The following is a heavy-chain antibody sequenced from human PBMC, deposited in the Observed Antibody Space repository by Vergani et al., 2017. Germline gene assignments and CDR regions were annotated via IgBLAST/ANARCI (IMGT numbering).Heavy chain of an antibody. V-gene: IGHV1-46*01. Sequence: QVQLVQSGAEVKKPGASVKVSCKASGYTFTSYYMHWVRQAPGQGLAWMGIINPSGGSTSYAQKFQGRVTMTRDTSTSTVYMELSSLRSEDTAVYYCARGGSIAAPSYLYYFYMDVWGKGTSVTVSS. J-gene: IGHJ6*03. CDR3: ARGGSIAAPSYLYYFYMDV. D-gene: IGHD6-6*01. CDR2: INPSGGST. CDR1: GYTFTSYY.